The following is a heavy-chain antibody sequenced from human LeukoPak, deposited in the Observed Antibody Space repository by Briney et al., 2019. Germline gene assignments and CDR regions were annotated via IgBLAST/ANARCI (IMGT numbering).Heavy chain of an antibody. J-gene: IGHJ6*03. CDR3: ARHRRDHDFWSGSNPTHHYYYMDV. D-gene: IGHD3-3*01. V-gene: IGHV4-39*01. CDR2: IYYSGHT. CDR1: GGSISSSSYY. Sequence: PSETLSLTCTVSGGSISSSSYYWGWIRQPPGNGLEWIGTIYYSGHTYYNPSLKSRVTISVDTSKNQFSLKLSSVTAADTAVYYCARHRRDHDFWSGSNPTHHYYYMDVWGKGTTVTVSS.